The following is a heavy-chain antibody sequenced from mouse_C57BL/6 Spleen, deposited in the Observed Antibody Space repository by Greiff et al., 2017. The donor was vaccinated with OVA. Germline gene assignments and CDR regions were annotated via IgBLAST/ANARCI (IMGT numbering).Heavy chain of an antibody. Sequence: EVKLVESGGDLVKPGGSLKLSCAASGFPFSSYGMSWVRQTPDKRLEWVATISSGGSYTYYPDSVKGRFTISRDNATNTLYLQMSSLKSEDTAMYYCARSSSLDYWGQGTTLTVSS. J-gene: IGHJ2*01. CDR3: ARSSSLDY. V-gene: IGHV5-6*02. D-gene: IGHD1-1*01. CDR1: GFPFSSYG. CDR2: ISSGGSYT.